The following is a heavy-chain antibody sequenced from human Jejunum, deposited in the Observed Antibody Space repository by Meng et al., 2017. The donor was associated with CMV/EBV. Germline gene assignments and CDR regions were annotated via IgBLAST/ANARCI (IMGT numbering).Heavy chain of an antibody. Sequence: SGSSFTNYLLFWVRQAPGQRLEWMGWVNAGNGNTTYSQKFQDRVTITRDTSATTAYLALSGLRSEDTAVYYCARERTGDSSSYPPFAYWGQGTLVTVSS. CDR3: ARERTGDSSSYPPFAY. CDR1: GSSFTNYL. CDR2: VNAGNGNT. D-gene: IGHD2-2*01. J-gene: IGHJ4*02. V-gene: IGHV1-3*01.